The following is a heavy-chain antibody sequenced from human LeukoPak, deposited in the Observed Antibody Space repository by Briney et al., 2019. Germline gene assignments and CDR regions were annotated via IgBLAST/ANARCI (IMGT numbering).Heavy chain of an antibody. CDR1: GGSITSSSYY. J-gene: IGHJ4*02. V-gene: IGHV4-39*07. CDR3: ARAANTSHWYAANFDY. CDR2: IYYSGST. D-gene: IGHD6-13*01. Sequence: SETLSLTCTVSGGSITSSSYYWGWIRQPPGKGLEWIRSIYYSGSTYYNPSLKSRVTISVDTSKNQFSLKLSSVTAADTAVYYCARAANTSHWYAANFDYWGQGTLVTVSS.